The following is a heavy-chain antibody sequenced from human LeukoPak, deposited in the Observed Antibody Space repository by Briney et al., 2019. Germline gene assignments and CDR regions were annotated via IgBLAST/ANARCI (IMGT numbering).Heavy chain of an antibody. D-gene: IGHD3-22*01. CDR2: IYYSGST. Sequence: SETLSLTCTVPGGSISSYYWSWIRQPPGKGLEWIGYIYYSGSTNYNPSLKSRVTISVDTSKNQFSLKLSSVTAADTAVYYCARFLSSGPDYWGQGTLVTVSS. J-gene: IGHJ4*02. V-gene: IGHV4-59*08. CDR1: GGSISSYY. CDR3: ARFLSSGPDY.